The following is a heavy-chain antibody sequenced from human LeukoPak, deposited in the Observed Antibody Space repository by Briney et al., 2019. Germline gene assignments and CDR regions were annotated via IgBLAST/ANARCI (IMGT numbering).Heavy chain of an antibody. Sequence: GGSLRLSCAASGFTFSIYAMSWVRQAPGKGLEWVSVISGSGDNTYYADSVEGRFTISRDNSKNTLYLQMNSLRAEDTAVYYCAKPRGYSTVTTYYYYGIDVWGQGTTVTVSS. V-gene: IGHV3-23*01. J-gene: IGHJ6*02. CDR3: AKPRGYSTVTTYYYYGIDV. CDR1: GFTFSIYA. D-gene: IGHD4-17*01. CDR2: ISGSGDNT.